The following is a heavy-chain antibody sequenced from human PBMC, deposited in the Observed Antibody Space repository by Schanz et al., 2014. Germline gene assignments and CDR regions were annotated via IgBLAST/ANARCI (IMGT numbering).Heavy chain of an antibody. Sequence: VQLVESGGGLIQPGGSLRLSCTASGFTFSTSAMSWVRQAPGRGLEWVSAMNESHSTIYYTDSVKGRFTISRDNSKNTLYLQMNSLRAEDTAVYYCAKGRFGELSAFDIWGQGTMVTVSS. CDR3: AKGRFGELSAFDI. CDR1: GFTFSTSA. V-gene: IGHV3-23*04. J-gene: IGHJ3*02. D-gene: IGHD3-10*01. CDR2: MNESHSTI.